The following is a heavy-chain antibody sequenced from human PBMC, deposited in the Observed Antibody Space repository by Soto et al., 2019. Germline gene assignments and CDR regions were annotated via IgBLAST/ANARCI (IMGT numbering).Heavy chain of an antibody. CDR3: ARDHGNGWYSYFAY. J-gene: IGHJ4*02. D-gene: IGHD6-19*01. Sequence: PSETLSLTCTVSGGSVSSNYWNWIRQPPGKGLEWIGYIYYRGNTNYNPSLKSRVTMSVDTSKNQFSLKLTSVTAADTAVYYCARDHGNGWYSYFAYWGQGTLVTVSS. V-gene: IGHV4-59*02. CDR2: IYYRGNT. CDR1: GGSVSSNY.